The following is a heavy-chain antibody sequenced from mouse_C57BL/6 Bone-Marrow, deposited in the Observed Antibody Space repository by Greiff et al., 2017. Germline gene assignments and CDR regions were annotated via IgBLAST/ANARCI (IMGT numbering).Heavy chain of an antibody. CDR1: GYAFTNYL. CDR2: INPGSGGT. CDR3: ARDDTTVVAPFAY. Sequence: VQLQQSGAELVRPGTSVKVSCKASGYAFTNYLIEWVKQRPGQGLEWIGVINPGSGGTNYNEKFKGKATLTADKSSSTAYMQLSSLTSEDSAVYFCARDDTTVVAPFAYWGQGTLVTVSA. D-gene: IGHD1-1*01. J-gene: IGHJ3*01. V-gene: IGHV1-54*01.